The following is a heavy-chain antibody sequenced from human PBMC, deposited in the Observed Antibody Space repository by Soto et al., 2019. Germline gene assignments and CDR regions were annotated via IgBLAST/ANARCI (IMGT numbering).Heavy chain of an antibody. V-gene: IGHV1-58*01. Sequence: RASVKVSCKASGFTFTSSAVQWVRQARGQRLEWIGWIVVGSGNTNYAQKFQERVTITRDMSTSTAYMELSSLRSEDTAVYYCAALYNWNQTAVDYWGQGTLVTVSS. CDR3: AALYNWNQTAVDY. CDR1: GFTFTSSA. D-gene: IGHD1-20*01. CDR2: IVVGSGNT. J-gene: IGHJ4*02.